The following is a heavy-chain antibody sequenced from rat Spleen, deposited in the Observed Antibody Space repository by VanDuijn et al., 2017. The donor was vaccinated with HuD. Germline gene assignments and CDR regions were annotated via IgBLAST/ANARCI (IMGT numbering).Heavy chain of an antibody. J-gene: IGHJ1*01. CDR3: VRLLGAPDWYFDF. Sequence: EVQLVESGGGLVQPGRSLKLSCVGSGFTFNNYWMTWIRQAPGKGLEWVASITNTGGSTYYPDSVKGRFTISRDTAKSTLYLQMSSLRSEDTATYYCVRLLGAPDWYFDFWGPGAMVTVSS. V-gene: IGHV5-31*01. CDR2: ITNTGGST. D-gene: IGHD5-1*01. CDR1: GFTFNNYW.